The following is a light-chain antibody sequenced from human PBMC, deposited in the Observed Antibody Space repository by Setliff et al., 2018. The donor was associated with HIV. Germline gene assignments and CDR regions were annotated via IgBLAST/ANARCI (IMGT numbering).Light chain of an antibody. CDR3: CSFTSSNTYV. J-gene: IGLJ1*01. V-gene: IGLV2-14*03. Sequence: ALTQAASVSGSPGQSITMSCTGTSRDVGGGSNYVSWFQQHPGKAPKLIIFDVNKRPSGVSDRFSASKSGNTASLTISGLQADDEADYYCCSFTSSNTYVFGTGTKV. CDR1: SRDVGGGSNY. CDR2: DVN.